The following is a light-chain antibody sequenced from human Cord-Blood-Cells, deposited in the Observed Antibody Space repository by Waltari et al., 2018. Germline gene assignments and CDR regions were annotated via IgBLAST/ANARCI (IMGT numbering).Light chain of an antibody. V-gene: IGKV3-15*01. CDR2: GAS. CDR3: QQYNNWPPVT. J-gene: IGKJ2*01. CDR1: QSVSSN. Sequence: EIVMTQSPATLSVSPGERATLSWRASQSVSSNLAWYQWKPGQAPSLLIYGASTRATGIPARFSGSGSGTEFTLTISSLQSEDFAVYYCQQYNNWPPVTFGQGTKLEIK.